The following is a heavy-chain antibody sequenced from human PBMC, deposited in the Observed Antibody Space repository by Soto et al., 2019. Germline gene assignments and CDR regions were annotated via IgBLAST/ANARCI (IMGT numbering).Heavy chain of an antibody. CDR2: IKQDGSEK. D-gene: IGHD1-1*01. V-gene: IGHV3-7*01. CDR1: GFTFISYW. J-gene: IGHJ4*02. CDR3: ARVCCSRWNQPFDY. Sequence: QAGGSLRLSCAASGFTFISYWMSWVRQAPGKGLEWVANIKQDGSEKYYVDSVKGRFTISRDNAKNSLYLQMNSLRAEDTAVYYCARVCCSRWNQPFDYWGQGTLVTVSS.